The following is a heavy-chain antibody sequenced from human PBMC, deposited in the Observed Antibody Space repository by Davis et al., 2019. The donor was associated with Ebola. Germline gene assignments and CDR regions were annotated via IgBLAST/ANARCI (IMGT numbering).Heavy chain of an antibody. CDR2: IYYSGST. V-gene: IGHV4-39*01. J-gene: IGHJ4*02. CDR1: GGSISSSSYY. CDR3: ARPRSGWYLGFDY. D-gene: IGHD6-19*01. Sequence: SETLSLTCTVSGGSISSSSYYWGWIRQPPGKGLEWIGSIYYSGSTYYNPSLKSRVTISVDTSKNQFSLKLSSVTAAGTAVYYCARPRSGWYLGFDYWGQGTLVTVSS.